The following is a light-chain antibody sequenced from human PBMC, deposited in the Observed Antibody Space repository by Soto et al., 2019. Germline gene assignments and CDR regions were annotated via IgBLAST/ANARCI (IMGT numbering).Light chain of an antibody. V-gene: IGKV3-20*01. Sequence: IVLTQSPGTLSLSPGERFTLSCRASQIVTSDYLAWYHQEPGQAPRLLISGASSRAADIPDRFSGSGSGTDFTLTINRLEPEDFAVYYCQQYDSSPRTFGQGTKVDIK. CDR2: GAS. J-gene: IGKJ1*01. CDR1: QIVTSDY. CDR3: QQYDSSPRT.